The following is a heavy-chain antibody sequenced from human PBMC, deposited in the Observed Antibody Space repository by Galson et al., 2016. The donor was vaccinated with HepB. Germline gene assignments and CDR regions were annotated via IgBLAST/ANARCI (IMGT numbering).Heavy chain of an antibody. V-gene: IGHV1-18*01. CDR1: GYTFTSYG. Sequence: SVKVSCKASGYTFTSYGITWVRQAPGQGLEWVAWISAHNGNTNFGQKFQGRVTMTTDTSTSTAYMDLNSLRSDDTAVYYCARGSGYSSHWHFDYWGQGTLGTVSS. CDR3: ARGSGYSSHWHFDY. J-gene: IGHJ4*02. D-gene: IGHD6-13*01. CDR2: ISAHNGNT.